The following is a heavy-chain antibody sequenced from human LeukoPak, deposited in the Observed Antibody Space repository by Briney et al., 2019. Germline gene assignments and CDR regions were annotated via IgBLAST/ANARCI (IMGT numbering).Heavy chain of an antibody. CDR2: ISHTGDTQ. J-gene: IGHJ4*02. Sequence: PGGSLRLSCAASGFSFSSYSISWVRQAPGKGLEWVSYISHTGDTQYYADSVKGRLTISRDNAKNSGYLQMNTLRAEDTAVYYCARVRGYCTGGSCYRYFETWGQGTLVTVSS. V-gene: IGHV3-48*01. CDR1: GFSFSSYS. D-gene: IGHD2-15*01. CDR3: ARVRGYCTGGSCYRYFET.